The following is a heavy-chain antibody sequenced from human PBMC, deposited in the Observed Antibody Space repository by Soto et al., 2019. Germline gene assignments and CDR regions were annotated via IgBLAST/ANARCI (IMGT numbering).Heavy chain of an antibody. V-gene: IGHV1-46*01. CDR3: ATQYRSGLEYFQQ. Sequence: QVQLVQSGAEVKKPGASVKVSCKASGYTFTSYYMHWVRQAPGQGLEWMGIINPSGGSTSYAQKFQGRVTMTRDTYTSTVYMELSSLRSEDTAVYYCATQYRSGLEYFQQWGQGTLVTVSS. CDR1: GYTFTSYY. CDR2: INPSGGST. J-gene: IGHJ1*01. D-gene: IGHD6-19*01.